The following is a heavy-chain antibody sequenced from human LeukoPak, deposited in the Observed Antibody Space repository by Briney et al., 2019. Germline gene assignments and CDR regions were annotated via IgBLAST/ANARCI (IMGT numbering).Heavy chain of an antibody. J-gene: IGHJ4*02. D-gene: IGHD3-10*01. CDR1: GGSISSGGYY. CDR3: ARVIGPRGFSGKYYFDY. Sequence: PSETLSLTCTVSGGSISSGGYYWSWIRQHPGKGLEWIGYIYYSGSTYYNPSLKNRVTISVDTSKNQFSLKLSSVTAADTAVYYCARVIGPRGFSGKYYFDYWGQGTLVTVSS. CDR2: IYYSGST. V-gene: IGHV4-31*03.